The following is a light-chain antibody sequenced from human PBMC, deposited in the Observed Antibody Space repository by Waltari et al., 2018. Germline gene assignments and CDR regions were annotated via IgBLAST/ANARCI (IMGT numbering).Light chain of an antibody. V-gene: IGLV1-44*01. CDR1: SSNIGINS. CDR3: AAWDDSLNGAV. J-gene: IGLJ7*01. Sequence: QSVLTQPPSASGTPGQRVTISCSGSSSNIGINSVNWYQQLPGTAPKLLIYSHNQRPSGVPDRFSGSKSGTSASLAISGLQSEDEADYYCAAWDDSLNGAVFGGGTQLTVL. CDR2: SHN.